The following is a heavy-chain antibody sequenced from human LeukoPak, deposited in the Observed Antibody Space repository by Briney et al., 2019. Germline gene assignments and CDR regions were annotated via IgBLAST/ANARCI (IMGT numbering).Heavy chain of an antibody. CDR2: IIPIFGTA. D-gene: IGHD3-16*02. CDR1: GGTFSSYA. CDR3: AREGRDYVWGSYHSFDY. J-gene: IGHJ4*02. Sequence: ASVKVSCKASGGTFSSYAISWVRQAPGQGLEWMGGIIPIFGTANYAQKFQGRVTITADKSTSTAYMELSSLRSEDTAVYYCAREGRDYVWGSYHSFDYWGQGTLVTVSS. V-gene: IGHV1-69*06.